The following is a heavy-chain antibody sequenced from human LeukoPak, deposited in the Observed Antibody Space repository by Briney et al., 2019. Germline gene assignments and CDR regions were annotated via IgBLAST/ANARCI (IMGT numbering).Heavy chain of an antibody. CDR2: IRSKANRYAT. CDR3: SRRFDGGNSEVDS. D-gene: IGHD4-23*01. CDR1: GFTFSDSA. J-gene: IGHJ4*02. V-gene: IGHV3-73*01. Sequence: GGSLRLSCAASGFTFSDSALHWVRQASGKGLEWVGRIRSKANRYATAYAASVKGRFTISRDDSKNTAYLQMNSLKTDDTAVYYGSRRFDGGNSEVDSCGQGTLVTVSS.